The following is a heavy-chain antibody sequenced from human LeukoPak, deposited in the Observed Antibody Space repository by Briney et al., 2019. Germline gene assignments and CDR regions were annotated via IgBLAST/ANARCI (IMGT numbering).Heavy chain of an antibody. D-gene: IGHD1-1*01. CDR2: IRNDGSNK. Sequence: GGSLRLSCAASGFTFSSYDMHWVRQAPGKGLEWVAFIRNDGSNKYYADSVKGRFTISRDNSKNTLFLQMNSLRAEDTTVYYCAIDLTNNHTTGSTYDAIDIWGQGTMVTVSS. V-gene: IGHV3-30*02. CDR1: GFTFSSYD. J-gene: IGHJ3*02. CDR3: AIDLTNNHTTGSTYDAIDI.